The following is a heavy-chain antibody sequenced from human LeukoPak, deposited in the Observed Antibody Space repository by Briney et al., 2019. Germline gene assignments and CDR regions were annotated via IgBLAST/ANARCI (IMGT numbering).Heavy chain of an antibody. J-gene: IGHJ2*01. CDR1: GFTVSSNY. V-gene: IGHV3-66*01. Sequence: GGSPRLSCAASGFTVSSNYMSWVRQAPGKGLEWVSVIYSGGSTYYADSVKGRFTISRDNSKNTLYLQMNSLRAEDTAVYYCARGLLTGSWYFDLWGRGTLVTVSS. CDR2: IYSGGST. D-gene: IGHD7-27*01. CDR3: ARGLLTGSWYFDL.